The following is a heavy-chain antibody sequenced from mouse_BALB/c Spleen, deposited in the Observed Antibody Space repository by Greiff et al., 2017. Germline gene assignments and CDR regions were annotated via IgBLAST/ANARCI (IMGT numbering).Heavy chain of an antibody. CDR2: ISSGGSYT. CDR3: ARHKTMITTGYAMDY. CDR1: GFTFSSYG. J-gene: IGHJ4*01. V-gene: IGHV5-6*01. D-gene: IGHD2-4*01. Sequence: VQLKESGGDLVKPGGSLKLSCAASGFTFSSYGMSWVRQTPDKRLEWVATISSGGSYTYYPDSVKGRFTISRDNAKNTLYLQMSSLKSEDTAMYYCARHKTMITTGYAMDYWGQGTSVTVSS.